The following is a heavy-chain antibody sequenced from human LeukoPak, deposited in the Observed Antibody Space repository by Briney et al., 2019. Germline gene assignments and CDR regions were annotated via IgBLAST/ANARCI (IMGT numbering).Heavy chain of an antibody. D-gene: IGHD2-2*01. CDR3: ARGGCSSTSCPKFYHYMDV. Sequence: PSETLSLTCTVSGGSISSYYWSWIRQPAGKGLEWIGRIYTSGSTNYNPSLKSRVTISVDTSKNQFSLKLSSVTAADTAVYYCARGGCSSTSCPKFYHYMDVWGKGTTVTVSS. V-gene: IGHV4-4*07. CDR2: IYTSGST. J-gene: IGHJ6*03. CDR1: GGSISSYY.